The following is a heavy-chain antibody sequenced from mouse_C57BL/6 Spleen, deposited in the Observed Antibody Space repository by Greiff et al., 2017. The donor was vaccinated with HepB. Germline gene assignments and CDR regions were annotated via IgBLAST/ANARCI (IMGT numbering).Heavy chain of an antibody. J-gene: IGHJ4*01. CDR1: GYAFSSSW. V-gene: IGHV1-82*01. CDR3: ARSATVVADAMDY. D-gene: IGHD1-1*01. CDR2: IYPGDGDT. Sequence: VKLMESGPELVKPGASVKISCKASGYAFSSSWMNWVKQRPGKGLEWIGRIYPGDGDTNYNGKFKGKATLTADKSSSTAYMQLSSLTSEDSAVYFCARSATVVADAMDYWGQGTSVTVSS.